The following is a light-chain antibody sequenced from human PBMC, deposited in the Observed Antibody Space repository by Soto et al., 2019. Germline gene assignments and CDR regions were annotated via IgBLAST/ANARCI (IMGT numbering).Light chain of an antibody. CDR2: WAS. V-gene: IGKV4-1*01. CDR3: QQYYSTPPT. J-gene: IGKJ4*01. Sequence: DIVMTQSPDSLAASLGERATIDCMSSQSVLYSSNNKIYLAWYQQKPGQPPKLLIYWASTRESGVPDRFSGSGSGTDLTLTISSLQAEDVAVYYCQQYYSTPPTFGGGTKVEIK. CDR1: QSVLYSSNNKIY.